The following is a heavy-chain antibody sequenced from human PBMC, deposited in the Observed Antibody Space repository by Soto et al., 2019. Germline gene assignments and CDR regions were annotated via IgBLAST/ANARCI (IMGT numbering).Heavy chain of an antibody. V-gene: IGHV1-8*01. D-gene: IGHD2-2*01. Sequence: QVQLVQSGAEVKKPGASVKVSCKASGYTFTSYDINWVRQATGQGLEWMGWLNPNSGNTGYAQKFQGRGTMTRRTARSRDYMALSRPGTEDAAAYYCARARLSPAAAMVHWGQGTLVTVSS. J-gene: IGHJ4*02. CDR1: GYTFTSYD. CDR2: LNPNSGNT. CDR3: ARARLSPAAAMVH.